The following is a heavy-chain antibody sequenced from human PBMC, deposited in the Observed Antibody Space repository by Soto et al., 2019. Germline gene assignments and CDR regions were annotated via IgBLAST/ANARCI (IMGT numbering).Heavy chain of an antibody. V-gene: IGHV3-30*18. CDR1: GFTFSDYA. D-gene: IGHD6-19*01. Sequence: VQLVESGGGVVQPGRSLRLSCAASGFTFSDYAMHWVRQAPGKGLEWVAVVSHDGRNTHYADSVKGRFTISRDSSKNTVSLEMTRLRAEYTAVYYCAKGGRQWLVTSDFNYWGQGALVTVSS. CDR2: VSHDGRNT. J-gene: IGHJ4*02. CDR3: AKGGRQWLVTSDFNY.